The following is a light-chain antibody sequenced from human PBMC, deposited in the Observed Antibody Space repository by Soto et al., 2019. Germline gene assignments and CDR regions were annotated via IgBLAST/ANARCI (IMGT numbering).Light chain of an antibody. V-gene: IGLV2-14*03. Sequence: QSALTQPASVSGFPGQSITISCTGTSSDIGAYNYVSWYQQHPGKAPKLLIYDVSNRPSGISNRFSGSKSGNTASLTVSGLXXXXXXXXYCSSXTDMNTQVFGGGTKLTVL. J-gene: IGLJ2*01. CDR3: SSXTDMNTQV. CDR1: SSDIGAYNY. CDR2: DVS.